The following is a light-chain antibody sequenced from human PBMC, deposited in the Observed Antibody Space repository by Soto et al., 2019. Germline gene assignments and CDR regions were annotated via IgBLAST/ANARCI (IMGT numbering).Light chain of an antibody. V-gene: IGKV3-20*01. CDR2: GAS. J-gene: IGKJ1*01. CDR3: QEYGSSRT. Sequence: EIVLTQSPGTLSLSPGESAKISCRASQSVSSSSYLAWYQQKPGQAPRLLIYGASSRATGIPDRFSGSGSGTDFTLTIGRLEPEDSAVYYCQEYGSSRTFGQGTKVDIK. CDR1: QSVSSSSY.